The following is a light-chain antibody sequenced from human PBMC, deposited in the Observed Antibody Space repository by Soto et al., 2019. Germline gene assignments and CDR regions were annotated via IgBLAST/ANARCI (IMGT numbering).Light chain of an antibody. V-gene: IGKV1-5*03. J-gene: IGKJ1*01. CDR1: QSISIW. CDR3: QQYNSDST. Sequence: IQMTQSPSTLSASVGDRVTITCRASQSISIWLAWYQQKPGEAPKLLIYKASSLESELPSRFSGSGSGTEFTLTINSLQPDDSATYYCQQYNSDSTFGQGTKVDIK. CDR2: KAS.